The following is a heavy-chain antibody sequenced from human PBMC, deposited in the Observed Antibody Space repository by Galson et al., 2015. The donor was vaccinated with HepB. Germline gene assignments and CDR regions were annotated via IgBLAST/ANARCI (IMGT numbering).Heavy chain of an antibody. J-gene: IGHJ4*02. Sequence: SLRLSCAASGFTFSSYGMHWVRQAPGKGPEWVAIIWYDGSNKFYADSVKGRFTISRDNSKNTLYLQMDSLRGEDTAVYYCARAVNHYDSSGYYPDYWGRGTLVTVSS. D-gene: IGHD3-22*01. CDR3: ARAVNHYDSSGYYPDY. CDR1: GFTFSSYG. CDR2: IWYDGSNK. V-gene: IGHV3-33*08.